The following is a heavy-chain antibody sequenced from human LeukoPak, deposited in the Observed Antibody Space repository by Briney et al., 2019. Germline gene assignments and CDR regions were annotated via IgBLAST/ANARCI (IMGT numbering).Heavy chain of an antibody. V-gene: IGHV4-59*08. CDR2: AYYSGHT. CDR1: GGSISDNY. J-gene: IGHJ4*02. D-gene: IGHD3-22*01. Sequence: SETLSLTCTVSGGSISDNYWSWIRQPPGKGLEWIGYAYYSGHTNYNSSLKSRVTMSLDTSKSQFSLRLSSVTAADTAVYFCARHSRDSSGYILFDYWGQGTLVTVSS. CDR3: ARHSRDSSGYILFDY.